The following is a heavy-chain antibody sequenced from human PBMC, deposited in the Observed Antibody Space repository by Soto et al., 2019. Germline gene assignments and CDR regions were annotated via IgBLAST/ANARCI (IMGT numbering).Heavy chain of an antibody. CDR2: ISAYNGNT. V-gene: IGHV1-18*01. D-gene: IGHD1-1*01. J-gene: IGHJ3*02. Sequence: GASVKVSCKASGYTFTSYGISWVRQAPGQGLEWMGWISAYNGNTNYAQKIQGRVNMTTDTSTSTAYMELRSLRSDDTAVYYCARGLNWVQLERRGAFDIWGQGTMVTVSS. CDR1: GYTFTSYG. CDR3: ARGLNWVQLERRGAFDI.